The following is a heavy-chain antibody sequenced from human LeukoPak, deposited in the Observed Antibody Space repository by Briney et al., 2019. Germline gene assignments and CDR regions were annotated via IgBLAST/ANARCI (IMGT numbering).Heavy chain of an antibody. CDR1: GYTFSDYY. Sequence: ASVKVSCRASGYTFSDYYVNWVRQAPGQGLEWMGWINPKNGGTKYAQKFQGRVTMSRDTSTSTVYMELSRLRVDDTAVYYCARDWVVVVAATFFGMDVCGQGTTVTVSS. V-gene: IGHV1-2*02. CDR3: ARDWVVVVAATFFGMDV. J-gene: IGHJ6*02. D-gene: IGHD2-15*01. CDR2: INPKNGGT.